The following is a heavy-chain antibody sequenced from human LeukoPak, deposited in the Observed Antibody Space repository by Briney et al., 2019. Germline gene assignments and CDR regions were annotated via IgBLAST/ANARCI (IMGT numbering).Heavy chain of an antibody. J-gene: IGHJ4*02. V-gene: IGHV3-21*01. Sequence: PGGSLRLSCAASGFTFSSYTMNWVRQAPRKGLEWVSSISTSSSYIYYADSVKGRFTISRDNAKNSLYLQMNSLRAEDTAVYYCARVPMVRGIAIAEADYWGQGTLVTVSS. CDR2: ISTSSSYI. D-gene: IGHD3-10*01. CDR1: GFTFSSYT. CDR3: ARVPMVRGIAIAEADY.